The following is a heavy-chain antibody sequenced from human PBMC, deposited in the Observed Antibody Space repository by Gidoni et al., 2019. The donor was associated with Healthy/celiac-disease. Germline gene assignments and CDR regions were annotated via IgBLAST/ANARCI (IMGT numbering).Heavy chain of an antibody. D-gene: IGHD6-19*01. CDR1: GFTFSSYW. CDR3: ARGVRAGDFDY. CDR2: IKQDGSEK. Sequence: EVQLVASGGGLVQPGGSLRLSCAASGFTFSSYWMSWVRQAPGKGLECVANIKQDGSEKYYVDSVKGRFTISRDNAKNSLYLQMNSLRADDTAVYYCARGVRAGDFDYWGQGTLVTVSS. J-gene: IGHJ4*02. V-gene: IGHV3-7*01.